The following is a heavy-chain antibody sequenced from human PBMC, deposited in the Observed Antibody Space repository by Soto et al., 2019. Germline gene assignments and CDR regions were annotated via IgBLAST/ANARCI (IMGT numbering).Heavy chain of an antibody. CDR3: ATPQGYDDCLDS. Sequence: SETLSLTCSVSGGSITSGGYYWNWIRQHPGKGLEWIGYIYYGGITYYNPSLKSRITISVDTSKNQFSLELNSLISEDTAVYYCATPQGYDDCLDSWGQGTLVTVSS. D-gene: IGHD2-21*02. CDR2: IYYGGIT. V-gene: IGHV4-31*03. CDR1: GGSITSGGYY. J-gene: IGHJ4*02.